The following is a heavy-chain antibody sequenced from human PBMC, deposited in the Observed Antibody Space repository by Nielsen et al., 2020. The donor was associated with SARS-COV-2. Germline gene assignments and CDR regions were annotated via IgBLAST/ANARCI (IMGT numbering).Heavy chain of an antibody. Sequence: SVKVSCKASGYTFTSYAISWVRQAPGQGLEWMGGIIPIFGTANYAQKFQGRVTITADESTSTAYMELSSLRSEDTAVYYCARPRIAAAHYYYYYMDVWGKGTTVTVSS. D-gene: IGHD6-13*01. V-gene: IGHV1-69*13. CDR2: IIPIFGTA. J-gene: IGHJ6*03. CDR3: ARPRIAAAHYYYYYMDV. CDR1: GYTFTSYA.